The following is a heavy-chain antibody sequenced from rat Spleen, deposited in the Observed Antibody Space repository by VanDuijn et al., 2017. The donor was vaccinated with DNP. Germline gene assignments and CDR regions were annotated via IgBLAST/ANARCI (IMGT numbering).Heavy chain of an antibody. D-gene: IGHD3-8*01. V-gene: IGHV5S13*01. J-gene: IGHJ2*01. CDR3: ASNPHIRTAAPFDY. Sequence: EVQLVESGGGLVQPGRSLKLSCAASGFTYSTYVMAWVRQAPAKGLEWVASISSGGGDTYYRDSVRGRFTISRDNAKNTLYLQIDSLRSEDTTTYYGASNPHIRTAAPFDYWGQGVMVTVSS. CDR2: ISSGGGDT. CDR1: GFTYSTYV.